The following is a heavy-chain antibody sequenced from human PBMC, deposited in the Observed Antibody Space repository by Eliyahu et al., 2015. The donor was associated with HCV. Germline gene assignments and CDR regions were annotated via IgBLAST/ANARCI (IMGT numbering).Heavy chain of an antibody. Sequence: QVQLRQSGPGLVKPSQTLSLTCAISGDRVSSNTGAWNWIRQSPXRXLGWLGRTYYRSKWFNDYADSVRSRVTITPDTAKNRVSLQLNSVTPEDTAVYYCARSFDYHSNSLTFDYWGQGTLVTVSS. CDR3: ARSFDYHSNSLTFDY. D-gene: IGHD4-23*01. CDR2: TYYRSKWFN. J-gene: IGHJ4*02. V-gene: IGHV6-1*01. CDR1: GDRVSSNTGA.